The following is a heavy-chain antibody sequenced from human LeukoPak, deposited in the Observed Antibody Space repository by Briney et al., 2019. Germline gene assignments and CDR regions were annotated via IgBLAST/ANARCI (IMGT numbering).Heavy chain of an antibody. CDR2: IYYSGST. Sequence: LSLTXXXXXGSIXXXYWSWIRQPPGKGLECIGYIYYSGSTSYNPSLKSRVTISVDTSKNQFSLKLSSVTTADTAVYYCVWGFLEWLLYDAAVLGYWGQGTLVTVSS. D-gene: IGHD3-3*01. CDR3: VWGFLEWLLYDAAVLGY. CDR1: XGSIXXXY. J-gene: IGHJ4*02. V-gene: IGHV4-59*01.